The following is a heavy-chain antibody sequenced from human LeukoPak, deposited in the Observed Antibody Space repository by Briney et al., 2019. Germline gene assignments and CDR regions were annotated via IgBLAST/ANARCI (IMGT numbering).Heavy chain of an antibody. CDR3: ATPLGASDAFDI. D-gene: IGHD1-26*01. J-gene: IGHJ3*02. CDR2: IIPIFGTA. Sequence: GAPVKVSCKASGGTFSSYAISWVRQAPGQGLEWMGRIIPIFGTANYAQKFQGRVTITTDESTSTAYMELSSLRSEDTAVYYCATPLGASDAFDIWGQGTMVTVSS. CDR1: GGTFSSYA. V-gene: IGHV1-69*05.